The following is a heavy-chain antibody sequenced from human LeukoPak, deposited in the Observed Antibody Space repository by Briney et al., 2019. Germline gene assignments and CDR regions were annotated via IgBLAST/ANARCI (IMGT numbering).Heavy chain of an antibody. CDR2: ISNSSIYT. V-gene: IGHV3-11*06. CDR3: ARDLRGYSYGDFDY. CDR1: GFTFSDYY. Sequence: GGSLRLSCAASGFTFSDYYMNWIRQAPGKGLEWVSYISNSSIYTNYADSVKGRFTISRDNAKNSLYLQMNSLRGEDTAVYYCARDLRGYSYGDFDYWGQGTLVTVSS. J-gene: IGHJ4*02. D-gene: IGHD5-18*01.